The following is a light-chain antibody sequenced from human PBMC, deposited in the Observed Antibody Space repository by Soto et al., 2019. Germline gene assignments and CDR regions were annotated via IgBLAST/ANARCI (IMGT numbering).Light chain of an antibody. CDR3: QQRGSWPPSVT. Sequence: ELVLTQSPGTLSLSPVESAALSCGASQPVSSNFLAWYQQKPGQAPRLLIHDASSRATGIPARFSGSGSETDFTLTTSSLEPEDFAVYYCQQRGSWPPSVTFGQGTRLEIK. CDR1: QPVSSNF. CDR2: DAS. V-gene: IGKV3D-20*02. J-gene: IGKJ5*01.